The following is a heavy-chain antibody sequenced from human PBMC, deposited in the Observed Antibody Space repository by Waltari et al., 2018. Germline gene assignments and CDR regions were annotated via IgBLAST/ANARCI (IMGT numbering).Heavy chain of an antibody. Sequence: QVQLQESGPGLVKPSETLSLTCAVSGYSISSGYYWGWIRQPPGKGLEWIGSIYHSGSTYYNPSCKSRVTISVDTSKNQFSLKLSSVTAADTAVYYCARVLGYCSGGSCYDHFDYWGQGTLVTVSS. CDR2: IYHSGST. V-gene: IGHV4-38-2*01. CDR3: ARVLGYCSGGSCYDHFDY. J-gene: IGHJ4*02. D-gene: IGHD2-15*01. CDR1: GYSISSGYY.